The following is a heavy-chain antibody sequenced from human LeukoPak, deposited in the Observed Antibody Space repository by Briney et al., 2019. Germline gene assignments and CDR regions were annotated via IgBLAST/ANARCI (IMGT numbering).Heavy chain of an antibody. D-gene: IGHD1-7*01. J-gene: IGHJ4*02. CDR1: GGSISSSSYY. V-gene: IGHV4-39*07. Sequence: PSETLSLTCTVSGGSISSSSYYWGWIRQPPGKGLEWIGSIYYSGSTYYNPSLKSRVTISVDTSKNQFSLKLSSVTAADTAVYYCARALRTGTTDYWGQGTLVTVSS. CDR2: IYYSGST. CDR3: ARALRTGTTDY.